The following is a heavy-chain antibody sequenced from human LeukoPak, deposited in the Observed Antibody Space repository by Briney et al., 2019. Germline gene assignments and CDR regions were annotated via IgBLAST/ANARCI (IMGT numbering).Heavy chain of an antibody. Sequence: SETLSLTCAVYGGSFSGYYWSWIRQPPGKGLEWIGAINHSGSTNYNPSLKSRVTISVDTSKNQCSLKLSSVTAADTAVYYCARGRVGWFDPWGQGTLVTVSS. CDR2: INHSGST. J-gene: IGHJ5*02. CDR1: GGSFSGYY. CDR3: ARGRVGWFDP. V-gene: IGHV4-34*01.